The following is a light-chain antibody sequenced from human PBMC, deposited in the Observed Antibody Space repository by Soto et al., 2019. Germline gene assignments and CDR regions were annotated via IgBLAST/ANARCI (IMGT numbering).Light chain of an antibody. J-gene: IGLJ3*02. CDR3: GSYAGSNTWV. CDR1: SSDVGAYNS. Sequence: QSALAQPASVSGSPGQSITISCTGTSSDVGAYNSVSWYQQHPHKAPQVIIYKGTQRPSGVSNRFSGSTSGNAASLTISGLQAEDEADYCCGSYAGSNTWVFGGGTQLTVL. CDR2: KGT. V-gene: IGLV2-23*01.